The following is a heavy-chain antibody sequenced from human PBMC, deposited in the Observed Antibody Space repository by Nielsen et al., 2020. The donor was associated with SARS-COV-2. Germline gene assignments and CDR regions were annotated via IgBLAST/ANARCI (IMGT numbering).Heavy chain of an antibody. Sequence: GESLKISYVSSGFTFGDYGMHWVRQAPGKGLEWPAVIAHDGSLQYYGDSVRGRLTISRDNSKNTLYLQINSLRADDTAVYYCATQADGYKSPYDYWGQGTLVTVSS. CDR3: ATQADGYKSPYDY. J-gene: IGHJ4*02. CDR1: GFTFGDYG. CDR2: IAHDGSLQ. V-gene: IGHV3-33*08. D-gene: IGHD3-10*01.